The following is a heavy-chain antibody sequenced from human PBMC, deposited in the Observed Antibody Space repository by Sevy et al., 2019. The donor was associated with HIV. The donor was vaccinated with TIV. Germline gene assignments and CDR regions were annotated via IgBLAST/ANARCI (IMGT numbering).Heavy chain of an antibody. Sequence: GGSLRLSCAVSGFTFGNYAMSWVRQAPGKGLEWVSSITSSGDTTYYTDSVKGRFTISRDKSKNTLYLQMNSLRAEDTAVYFCAKEQGYYYDRTGEYYFDYWGQGTLVTVSS. D-gene: IGHD3-22*01. CDR3: AKEQGYYYDRTGEYYFDY. CDR2: ITSSGDTT. V-gene: IGHV3-23*01. J-gene: IGHJ4*02. CDR1: GFTFGNYA.